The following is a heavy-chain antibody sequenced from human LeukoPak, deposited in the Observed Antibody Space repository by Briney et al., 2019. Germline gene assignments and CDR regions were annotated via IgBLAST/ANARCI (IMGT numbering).Heavy chain of an antibody. J-gene: IGHJ6*04. D-gene: IGHD2-2*01. Sequence: PSETLSLTCTVSGGSVSSGSYYWSWIRQPPGKGLEWIGYIYYSGSTNYNPSLKSRVTISVDTSKNQFSLKLSSVIAADTAVYYCARVDCSSTSCYDYYYYGMDVWGKGTTVTVSS. CDR1: GGSVSSGSYY. CDR3: ARVDCSSTSCYDYYYYGMDV. V-gene: IGHV4-61*01. CDR2: IYYSGST.